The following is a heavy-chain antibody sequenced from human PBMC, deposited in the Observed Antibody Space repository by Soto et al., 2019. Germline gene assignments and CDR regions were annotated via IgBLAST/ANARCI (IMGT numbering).Heavy chain of an antibody. CDR3: TRVTETGFPFDY. CDR1: GFTFSGPS. J-gene: IGHJ4*02. D-gene: IGHD3-9*01. V-gene: IGHV3-73*01. CDR2: IRSKANSYAT. Sequence: PGGSLRLSCAASGFTFSGPSMHWVRQASGKGLEWIGHIRSKANSYATAYAASVKGRFTISRDDSKNTAYLQMNSLKSEDTAVYYCTRVTETGFPFDYWGQGTLVTVSS.